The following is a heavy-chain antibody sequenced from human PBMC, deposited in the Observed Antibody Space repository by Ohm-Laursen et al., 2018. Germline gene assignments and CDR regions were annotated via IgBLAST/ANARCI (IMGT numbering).Heavy chain of an antibody. D-gene: IGHD3-16*01. V-gene: IGHV3-9*01. CDR2: ISWNSGNI. CDR3: TKDFGGGMDV. Sequence: SLRLSCSASGFTFADSVMHWVRQAPGKGLEWVSDISWNSGNIGYADSVKGRFTISRDNAKNSLYLQMNSLRAEDTALYYCTKDFGGGMDVGGQGTSVTVSS. J-gene: IGHJ6*02. CDR1: GFTFADSV.